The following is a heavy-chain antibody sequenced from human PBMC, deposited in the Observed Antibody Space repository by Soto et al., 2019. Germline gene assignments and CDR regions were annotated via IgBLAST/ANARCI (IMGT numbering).Heavy chain of an antibody. CDR3: ARGDSSSSTYYYYYGMDV. J-gene: IGHJ6*02. V-gene: IGHV1-8*01. CDR1: GYTFTRYD. CDR2: MNPNSGNT. Sequence: ASVKVSCKAPGYTFTRYDINWVRQATGQGIEWMGWMNPNSGNTGYAQKFQGRVTMTRNTSISTAYMELSSLRSEDTAVYYCARGDSSSSTYYYYYGMDVWGQGTTVTVSS. D-gene: IGHD6-6*01.